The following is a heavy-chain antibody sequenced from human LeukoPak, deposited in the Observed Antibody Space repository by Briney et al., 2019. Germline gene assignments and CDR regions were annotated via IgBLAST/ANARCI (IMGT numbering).Heavy chain of an antibody. V-gene: IGHV3-30*18. CDR2: ISYDATNK. CDR1: GFTFSSYG. J-gene: IGHJ4*02. Sequence: GGSLRLSCAASGFTFSSYGMHWVRQAPGKGLQWVAVISYDATNKYYADSVKGRFTISRDNSKNTLYLQMNSLRAEDTAVYYCAKDLLSGGSFLDYWGRGTLVTVSS. D-gene: IGHD2-15*01. CDR3: AKDLLSGGSFLDY.